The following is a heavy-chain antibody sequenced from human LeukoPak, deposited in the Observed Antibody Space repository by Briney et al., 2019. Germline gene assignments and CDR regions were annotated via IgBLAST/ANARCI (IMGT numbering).Heavy chain of an antibody. CDR3: ARQGGFTIFGVATLYAFDI. CDR2: IYYSGST. V-gene: IGHV4-39*01. D-gene: IGHD3-3*01. J-gene: IGHJ3*02. Sequence: PSETLSLTCTVSGGSISSSSYYWGWIRQPPGKGLEWIGSIYYSGSTYYNPSLKSRVTISVDTSKNQFSLKLSSVTAADTAVYYCARQGGFTIFGVATLYAFDIWGQGTMVTVSS. CDR1: GGSISSSSYY.